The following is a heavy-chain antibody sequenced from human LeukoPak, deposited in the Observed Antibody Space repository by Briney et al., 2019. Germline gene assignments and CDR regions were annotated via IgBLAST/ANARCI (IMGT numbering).Heavy chain of an antibody. CDR1: GDSITDYY. CDR2: ISYSGRA. D-gene: IGHD1-26*01. J-gene: IGHJ5*02. Sequence: SETLSLTCTVSGDSITDYYWSWIRQPPGKGLEWIGYISYSGRATYNPSVRSRVTISLATSRTQFSLSLTSVTAADTAVYYCARVSAGGGSEWVDNWGQGTLVTVSS. CDR3: ARVSAGGGSEWVDN. V-gene: IGHV4-59*01.